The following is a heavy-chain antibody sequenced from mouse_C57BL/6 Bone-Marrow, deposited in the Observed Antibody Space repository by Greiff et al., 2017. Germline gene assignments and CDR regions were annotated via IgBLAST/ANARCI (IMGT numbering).Heavy chain of an antibody. CDR3: FITTDYAMDY. J-gene: IGHJ4*01. V-gene: IGHV1-39*01. D-gene: IGHD1-1*01. CDR1: GYSFTDYN. CDR2: INPNYGTT. Sequence: QLKQSGPELVKPGASVKISCKASGYSFTDYNMNWVKQSNGKSLEWIGVINPNYGTTSYNQKFKGKATLTVDQSSSTAYMQLNSLTSEDSAVYYSFITTDYAMDYWGQGTSVTVSS.